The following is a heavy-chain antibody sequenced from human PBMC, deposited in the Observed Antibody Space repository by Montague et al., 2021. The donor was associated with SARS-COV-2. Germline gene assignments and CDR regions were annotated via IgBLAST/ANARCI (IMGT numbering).Heavy chain of an antibody. J-gene: IGHJ3*02. CDR2: IYSSGST. Sequence: SETLSLTCTVSGASIISYSWTWIRQPPGMGLEWIGYIYSSGSTNYNPSLTSRVTISVDTSKNQFSLKLSSVAAADTAVYYCARVGRGSSWYEVAFDIWGQGTMVTVSS. D-gene: IGHD6-13*01. CDR3: ARVGRGSSWYEVAFDI. V-gene: IGHV4-59*01. CDR1: GASIISYS.